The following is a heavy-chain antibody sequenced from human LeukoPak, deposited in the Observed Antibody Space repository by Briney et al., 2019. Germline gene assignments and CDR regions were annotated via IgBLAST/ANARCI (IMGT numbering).Heavy chain of an antibody. J-gene: IGHJ4*02. CDR3: ARAIASYGDSAY. CDR2: ITSTSSDT. Sequence: QAGGSLRLSCAASGFKFSSFSMGWVRQAPGKGLEWLSYITSTSSDTYYADSLQGRFTISRDNAKNSLYLQINSLRADDTAVYYCARAIASYGDSAYWGQGTLVTVSS. CDR1: GFKFSSFS. D-gene: IGHD5-18*01. V-gene: IGHV3-48*04.